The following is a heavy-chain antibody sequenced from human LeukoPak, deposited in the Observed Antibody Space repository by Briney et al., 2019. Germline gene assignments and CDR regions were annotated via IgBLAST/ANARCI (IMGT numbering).Heavy chain of an antibody. V-gene: IGHV3-74*01. D-gene: IGHD5-18*01. Sequence: PGGSLRLSCAASGFTFSSYWMHWVRQAPGKGLVWVSRINSDGSSTNYADSVKGRFTISRDNAKNTLYLQMNSLRAEDTAVYYCARGDTAMAYFDYWGQGTLVTVSS. CDR3: ARGDTAMAYFDY. J-gene: IGHJ4*02. CDR2: INSDGSST. CDR1: GFTFSSYW.